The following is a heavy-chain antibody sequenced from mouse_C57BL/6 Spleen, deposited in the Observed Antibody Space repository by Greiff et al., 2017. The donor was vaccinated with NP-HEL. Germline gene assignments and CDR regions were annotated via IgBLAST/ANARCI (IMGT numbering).Heavy chain of an antibody. CDR2: IRNKANGYTT. J-gene: IGHJ4*01. CDR1: GFTFTDYY. Sequence: EVKLMESGGGLVQPGGSLSLSCAASGFTFTDYYMSWVRQPPGKALEWIGFIRNKANGYTTEYSASVKGRFTISRDNSQSILYLQMKALRAEDSATYYCARIPYYAMDYWGQGTSVTVSS. CDR3: ARIPYYAMDY. V-gene: IGHV7-3*01.